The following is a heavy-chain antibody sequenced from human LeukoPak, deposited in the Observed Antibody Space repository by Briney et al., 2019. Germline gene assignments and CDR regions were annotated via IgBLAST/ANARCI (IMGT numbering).Heavy chain of an antibody. Sequence: ASVKVSCKASGYTFTSYYMHWVRQAPGQGLEWMGIINPSGGSTSYAQKFQGRVTMTRDTPTSTVYMELSSLRSEDTAVYYCARARGYYYGSGSPGEYMDVWGKGTTVTVSS. D-gene: IGHD3-10*01. V-gene: IGHV1-46*01. J-gene: IGHJ6*03. CDR3: ARARGYYYGSGSPGEYMDV. CDR2: INPSGGST. CDR1: GYTFTSYY.